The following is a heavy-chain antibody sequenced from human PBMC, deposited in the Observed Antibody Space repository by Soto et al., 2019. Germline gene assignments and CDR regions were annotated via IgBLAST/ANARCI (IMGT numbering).Heavy chain of an antibody. D-gene: IGHD2-21*01. V-gene: IGHV3-48*01. CDR1: GFTFSSYS. CDR2: ISSSSSTI. J-gene: IGHJ4*02. CDR3: TREWCSGGACYPPVFDY. Sequence: PGGSLRLSCAASGFTFSSYSMNWVRPAPGKGLEWVSYISSSSSTIYYADSVKGRFTISRDNAKNSLYLQMNSLRAEDTAVYYCTREWCSGGACYPPVFDYWGLGTLVTVSS.